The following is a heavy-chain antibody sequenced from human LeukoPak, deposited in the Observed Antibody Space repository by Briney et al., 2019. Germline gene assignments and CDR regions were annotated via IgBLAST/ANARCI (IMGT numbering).Heavy chain of an antibody. V-gene: IGHV1-46*01. CDR1: GYTFTSYY. J-gene: IGHJ6*03. CDR2: INPSGGIT. Sequence: ASVKVSCKASGYTFTSYYMHWVRQAPGQGLEWMGIINPSGGITSYAQKLQGRVTMTRDMSTSTVYMQLSSLRSEDTAVYYCARAGGYYYYYMDVWGKGTTVTISS. CDR3: ARAGGYYYYYMDV. D-gene: IGHD2-15*01.